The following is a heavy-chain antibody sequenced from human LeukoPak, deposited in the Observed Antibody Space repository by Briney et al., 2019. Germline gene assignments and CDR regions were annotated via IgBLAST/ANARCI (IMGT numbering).Heavy chain of an antibody. CDR2: IIPIFGTA. Sequence: SVKVSCKASGGTFSSYAISWVRQAPGQGLEWMGGIIPIFGTANYAQKFQGRVTITADESTSTAYMALSSLRSEDTAVYYCAREGYSSSSAGTFDYWGQGTLVTVSS. V-gene: IGHV1-69*01. CDR3: AREGYSSSSAGTFDY. D-gene: IGHD6-6*01. CDR1: GGTFSSYA. J-gene: IGHJ4*02.